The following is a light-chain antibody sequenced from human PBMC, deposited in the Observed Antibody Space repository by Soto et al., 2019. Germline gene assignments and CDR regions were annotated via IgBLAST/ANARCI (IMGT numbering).Light chain of an antibody. CDR1: LSILTY. CDR2: AAS. V-gene: IGKV1-39*01. Sequence: DIQMTQSRSSLSASVGDRVTITCRASLSILTYLSWYQKRPGEAPNLLIYAASNLETGVPSRFSGSGSGTFFSLTISNLQPDDFSTYYCQQTYRAPFTFGGGTRVEIK. J-gene: IGKJ4*01. CDR3: QQTYRAPFT.